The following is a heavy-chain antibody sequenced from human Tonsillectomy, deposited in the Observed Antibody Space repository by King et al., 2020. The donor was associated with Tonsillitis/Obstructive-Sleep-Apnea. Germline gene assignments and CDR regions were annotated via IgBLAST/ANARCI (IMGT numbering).Heavy chain of an antibody. CDR1: GYTFTSYA. Sequence: QLVQSGAEVKKPGASVKVSCKASGYTFTSYAMHWVRHAPGQSLEWLGWINGGNGNTKYSQKFQGRVTITRDTSASTAYMELGSLTSEDTAVYYCARSTVFGVVPNWFDPWGQGTLVTVSS. D-gene: IGHD3-3*01. V-gene: IGHV1-3*01. CDR3: ARSTVFGVVPNWFDP. CDR2: INGGNGNT. J-gene: IGHJ5*02.